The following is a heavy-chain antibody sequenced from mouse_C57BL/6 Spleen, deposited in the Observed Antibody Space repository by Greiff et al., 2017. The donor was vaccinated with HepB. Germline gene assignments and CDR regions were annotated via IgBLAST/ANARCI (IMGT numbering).Heavy chain of an antibody. J-gene: IGHJ2*01. CDR2: IRNKANNHAT. CDR3: TRPEGSRGAFDY. D-gene: IGHD1-1*01. V-gene: IGHV6-6*01. Sequence: VQLKESGGGLVQPGGSMKLSCAASGFTFSDAWMDWVRQSPEKGLEWVAEIRNKANNHATYYAESVKGRFTISRDDSKSSVYLQMNSLRAEDTGIYYCTRPEGSRGAFDYWGQGTTLTVSS. CDR1: GFTFSDAW.